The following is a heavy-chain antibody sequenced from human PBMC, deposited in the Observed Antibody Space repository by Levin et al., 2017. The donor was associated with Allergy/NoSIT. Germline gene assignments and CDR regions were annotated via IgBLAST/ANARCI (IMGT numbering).Heavy chain of an antibody. Sequence: TGESLKISCAASGFTFSSYSMNWVRQAPGKGLEWVSYISRSSSTIYYADSVKGRFTISRDNAKNSLYLQMNSLRAEDTAVYYCARNSGNYPVDYWGQGTLVTVSS. J-gene: IGHJ4*02. CDR3: ARNSGNYPVDY. D-gene: IGHD1-26*01. CDR2: ISRSSSTI. V-gene: IGHV3-48*04. CDR1: GFTFSSYS.